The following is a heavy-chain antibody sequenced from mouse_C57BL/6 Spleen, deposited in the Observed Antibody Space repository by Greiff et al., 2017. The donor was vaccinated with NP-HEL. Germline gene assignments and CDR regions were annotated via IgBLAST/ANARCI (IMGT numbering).Heavy chain of an antibody. CDR2: IDPNSGGT. Sequence: VKLQQPGAELVKPGASVKLSCKASGYTFTSYWMHWVKQRPGRGLEWIGRIDPNSGGTKYNEKFKSKATLTVDKPSSTAYMQLSSLTSEDSAVYYCARKDQTAQGYFDYWGQGTTLTVSS. J-gene: IGHJ2*01. CDR1: GYTFTSYW. V-gene: IGHV1-72*01. CDR3: ARKDQTAQGYFDY. D-gene: IGHD3-2*02.